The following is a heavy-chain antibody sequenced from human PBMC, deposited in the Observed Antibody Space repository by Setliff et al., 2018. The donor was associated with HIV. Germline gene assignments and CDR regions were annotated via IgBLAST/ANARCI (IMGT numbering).Heavy chain of an antibody. Sequence: GESLKISCAASGFTFSNYAMSWVRQAPGEGLEWVSAILSTGERTFYADSVKGRFTISRDNSKNTVYLQMNSLRAEDTAEYYCAKELAASGLGYFDSWGRGILVTV. CDR1: GFTFSNYA. D-gene: IGHD3-22*01. V-gene: IGHV3-23*01. J-gene: IGHJ4*02. CDR2: ILSTGERT. CDR3: AKELAASGLGYFDS.